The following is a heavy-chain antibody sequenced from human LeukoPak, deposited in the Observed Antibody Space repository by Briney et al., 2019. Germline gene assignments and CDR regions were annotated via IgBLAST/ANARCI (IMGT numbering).Heavy chain of an antibody. CDR2: IYYSGST. Sequence: SETLSLTCTVSGGSISRYYWSWIRQPPGKGLEWIGYIYYSGSTNYNPSLKSRVTISVDTSKNQFSLKLSSVTAADTAVYYCARNRGRGYDYDGLYYFDYWGQGTLVTVSS. D-gene: IGHD5-12*01. CDR3: ARNRGRGYDYDGLYYFDY. J-gene: IGHJ4*02. CDR1: GGSISRYY. V-gene: IGHV4-59*01.